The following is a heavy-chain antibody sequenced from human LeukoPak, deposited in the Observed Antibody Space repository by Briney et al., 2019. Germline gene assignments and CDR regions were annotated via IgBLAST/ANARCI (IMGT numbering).Heavy chain of an antibody. CDR3: VKGLRSYGYSLFDY. V-gene: IGHV3-23*01. CDR2: ISAGGGST. Sequence: GGSLRLSCAASGLTFSDYSMTWVRQAPGKGLFWVSGISAGGGSTYYADSVKGRFTISRDNSKNTIYLQMNSLGAEDTAVYYCVKGLRSYGYSLFDYWGQGSLVTVSS. J-gene: IGHJ4*02. CDR1: GLTFSDYS. D-gene: IGHD5-18*01.